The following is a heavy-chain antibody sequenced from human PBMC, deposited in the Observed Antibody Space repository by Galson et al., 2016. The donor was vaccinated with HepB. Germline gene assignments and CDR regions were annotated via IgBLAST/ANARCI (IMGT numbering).Heavy chain of an antibody. V-gene: IGHV3-15*01. CDR2: IKSKTDGGTT. Sequence: SLRLSCAASRFTFSNAWMSWVRQARGNGLESVGRIKSKTDGGTTDYAAPVKGRFSISRDASKHTLYLQMNSLKTEDTAVYYCRYGMDVWGQGTTVTVSS. CDR1: RFTFSNAW. CDR3: RYGMDV. J-gene: IGHJ6*02.